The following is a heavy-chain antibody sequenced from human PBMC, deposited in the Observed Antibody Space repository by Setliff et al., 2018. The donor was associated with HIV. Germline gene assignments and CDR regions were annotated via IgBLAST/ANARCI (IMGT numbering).Heavy chain of an antibody. CDR3: TIPASSLAPN. V-gene: IGHV4-39*01. CDR1: GASISSHNYY. CDR2: IRSSGDT. J-gene: IGHJ4*02. Sequence: SETLSLTCTVSGASISSHNYYWDWIRQSPGKGLEWIASIRSSGDTYYNPSLQSRVIISVDTSNNQISLKLTSVTAADTAVYHCTIPASSLAPNWGRGTQVTVSS.